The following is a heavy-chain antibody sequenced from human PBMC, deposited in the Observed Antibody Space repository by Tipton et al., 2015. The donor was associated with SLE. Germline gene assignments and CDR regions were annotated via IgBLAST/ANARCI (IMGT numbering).Heavy chain of an antibody. V-gene: IGHV3-21*01. CDR1: GFTFSSYS. D-gene: IGHD3-3*01. Sequence: SLRLSCAASGFTFSSYSMNWVRQAPGKGLEWVSSISSSSSYIYYADSVKGRFTISRDNAKNSLYLQMNSLRAEDTAVYYCAGGGILFGVVPEYFQHWGQGTLVTVSS. CDR3: AGGGILFGVVPEYFQH. CDR2: ISSSSSYI. J-gene: IGHJ1*01.